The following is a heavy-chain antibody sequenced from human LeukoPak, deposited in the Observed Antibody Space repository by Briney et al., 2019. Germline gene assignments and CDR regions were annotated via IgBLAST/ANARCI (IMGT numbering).Heavy chain of an antibody. J-gene: IGHJ5*02. CDR2: INTAGDT. V-gene: IGHV3-13*04. D-gene: IGHD6-19*01. CDR1: GFICSSYA. Sequence: GGSLRLSCEASGFICSSYAMHWVRHFTGKGLEWVSGINTAGDTDFSDSVKGRFTISREYANYSLHLQRSSLRAGDTSVYYCAKEARTVAGTWWFDTWGQGTLVTVSS. CDR3: AKEARTVAGTWWFDT.